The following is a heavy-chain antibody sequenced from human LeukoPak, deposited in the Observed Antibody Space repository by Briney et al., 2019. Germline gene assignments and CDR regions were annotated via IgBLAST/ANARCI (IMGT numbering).Heavy chain of an antibody. CDR1: GFTFSSYA. V-gene: IGHV3-23*01. D-gene: IGHD2-15*01. CDR2: ISRSGDTT. CDR3: ARGGGSFGDGAFDI. J-gene: IGHJ3*02. Sequence: GGSLRLSCVASGFTFSSYAMSWVRQAPGKGLEWVSLISRSGDTTYYADSVKGRFTISRHNSKNTLYLQMNSLRAEDTAVYYCARGGGSFGDGAFDIWGQGTMVTVSS.